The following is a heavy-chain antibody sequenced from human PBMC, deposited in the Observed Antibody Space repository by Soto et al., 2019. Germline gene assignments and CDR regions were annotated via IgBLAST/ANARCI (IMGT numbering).Heavy chain of an antibody. J-gene: IGHJ6*02. Sequence: PSETLSLTCTVSGGSISSGDYYWSWIRQPPGKGLEWIGYIYYSGSTYYNPSLKSRVTISVDTSKNQFSLKLSSVTAADTAVYYCAGGQDYYYYGMDVWGQGTTVTVSS. CDR3: AGGQDYYYYGMDV. CDR2: IYYSGST. CDR1: GGSISSGDYY. V-gene: IGHV4-30-4*01.